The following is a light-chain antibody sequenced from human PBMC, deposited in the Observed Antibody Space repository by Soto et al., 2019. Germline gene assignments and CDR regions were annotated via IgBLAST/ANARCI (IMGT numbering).Light chain of an antibody. Sequence: DIVMTQSPDSLAVSLGERATINCKSSQSVLYSSNNKNYLGWYQQKPGQSPNLLIYWASTRESGVPDRFSGSGYVTEFTLSISSLQAEDVAVYYWQQYYSIPYTFGQGTKLEIK. CDR2: WAS. J-gene: IGKJ2*01. CDR3: QQYYSIPYT. V-gene: IGKV4-1*01. CDR1: QSVLYSSNNKNY.